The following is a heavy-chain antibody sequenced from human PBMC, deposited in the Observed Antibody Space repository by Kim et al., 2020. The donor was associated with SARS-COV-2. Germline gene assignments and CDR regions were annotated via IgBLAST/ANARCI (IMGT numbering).Heavy chain of an antibody. V-gene: IGHV3-23*01. Sequence: GRFTISRANSKNTLYLQMTSLRGEDTAVYYCATEGGRAVVAAALAPTYFDYWGQGTLVTVSS. J-gene: IGHJ4*02. CDR3: ATEGGRAVVAAALAPTYFDY. D-gene: IGHD2-2*01.